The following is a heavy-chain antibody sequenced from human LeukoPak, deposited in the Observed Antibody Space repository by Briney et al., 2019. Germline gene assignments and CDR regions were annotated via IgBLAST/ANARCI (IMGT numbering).Heavy chain of an antibody. Sequence: ASVKVSCKASGGTFSSYAISWVRQAPGQGLEWMEGIIPIFGTANYAQKFQGRVTITADKSTSAAYMELSSLRSEDTAVYYCARVDGPHCSSTSCYHGWFDTWGQGTLVTVSS. CDR1: GGTFSSYA. D-gene: IGHD2-2*01. V-gene: IGHV1-69*06. CDR2: IIPIFGTA. CDR3: ARVDGPHCSSTSCYHGWFDT. J-gene: IGHJ5*02.